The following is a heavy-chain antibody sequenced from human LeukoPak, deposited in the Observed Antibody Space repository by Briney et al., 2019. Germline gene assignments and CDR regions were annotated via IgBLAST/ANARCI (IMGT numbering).Heavy chain of an antibody. D-gene: IGHD1-7*01. J-gene: IGHJ5*02. V-gene: IGHV1-69*05. CDR1: GGTFSSYA. CDR3: ARKMELQEDWFDP. Sequence: SVKVSCKASGGTFSSYAISWVRQAPGQGLEWMGGIIPIFGTANYAQKFQGRVTITTDESTSTAYMELSSLRSEDTAVYYCARKMELQEDWFDPWGQGTLVTVSS. CDR2: IIPIFGTA.